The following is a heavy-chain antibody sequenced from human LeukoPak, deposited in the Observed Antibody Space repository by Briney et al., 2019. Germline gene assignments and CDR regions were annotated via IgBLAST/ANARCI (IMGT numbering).Heavy chain of an antibody. Sequence: SEALSLTCTVSGGSISGYYWNWIRQPPGKGLEWIGYIYSSGSTNYNPSLTSRVAISVDTSKNQFSLKLTSVTAADAAVYYCARGDSHFDYWGQGTLVTVSS. CDR2: IYSSGST. V-gene: IGHV4-59*01. D-gene: IGHD2-21*01. CDR1: GGSISGYY. CDR3: ARGDSHFDY. J-gene: IGHJ4*02.